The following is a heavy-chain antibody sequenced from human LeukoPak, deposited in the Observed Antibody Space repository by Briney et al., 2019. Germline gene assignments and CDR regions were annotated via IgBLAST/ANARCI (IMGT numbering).Heavy chain of an antibody. J-gene: IGHJ5*02. D-gene: IGHD1-1*01. V-gene: IGHV3-11*01. CDR1: GFTFRDYA. Sequence: GGSLRLSCAASGFTFRDYAMTWIRQAPGKGLEWISNIKKRSAATYYADSVAGRFVISRDDAKNSLNLHLTNLRVEDTATYFCARIWSARDWFDPWGQGT. CDR2: IKKRSAAT. CDR3: ARIWSARDWFDP.